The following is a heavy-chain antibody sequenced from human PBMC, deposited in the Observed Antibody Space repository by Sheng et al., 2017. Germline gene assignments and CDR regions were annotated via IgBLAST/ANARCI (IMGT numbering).Heavy chain of an antibody. D-gene: IGHD3-22*01. CDR2: IYHSGST. V-gene: IGHV4-38-2*01. CDR3: ARRYYYDSSGYYYVYFDY. Sequence: QVQLQESGPGLVKPSETLSLTCAVSGYSITSGYYWGWIRQPPGKGLEWIGSIYHSGSTYYNPSLKSRVTISVDTSKNQFSLKLSSVTVADTAVYYCARRYYYDSSGYYYVYFDYWGQGTLVTVSS. J-gene: IGHJ4*02. CDR1: GYSITSGYY.